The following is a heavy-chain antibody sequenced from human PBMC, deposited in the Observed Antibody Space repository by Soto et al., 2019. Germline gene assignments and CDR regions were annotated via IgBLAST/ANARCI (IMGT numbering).Heavy chain of an antibody. D-gene: IGHD2-2*01. CDR3: ARYLGYCSSTSCYEVNFDY. CDR1: GFMFSDFY. CDR2: ISSSSSYT. V-gene: IGHV3-11*03. J-gene: IGHJ4*02. Sequence: GGSLRLSCAASGFMFSDFYMSWIRQAPGKGLEWVSYISSSSSYTNYADSVKGRFTISRDNAKNSLYLQMNSLRAEDTAVYYCARYLGYCSSTSCYEVNFDYWGQGTLVTVSS.